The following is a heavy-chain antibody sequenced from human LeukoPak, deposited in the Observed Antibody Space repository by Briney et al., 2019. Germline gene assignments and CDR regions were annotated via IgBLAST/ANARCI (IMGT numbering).Heavy chain of an antibody. D-gene: IGHD1-26*01. CDR2: ISAYNGNT. Sequence: ASVKVSCKASGYTFTTYGTNWVRQAPGQGLEWMGWISAYNGNTNYAQKFQGRVTMTTDTSTTTAYMELRSLRSDDTAVYYCARGVGGTKYYYYMDVWGKGTTVTVSS. J-gene: IGHJ6*03. CDR1: GYTFTTYG. V-gene: IGHV1-18*01. CDR3: ARGVGGTKYYYYMDV.